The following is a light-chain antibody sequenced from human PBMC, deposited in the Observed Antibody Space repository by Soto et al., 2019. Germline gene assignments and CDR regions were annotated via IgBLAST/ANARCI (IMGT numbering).Light chain of an antibody. V-gene: IGKV1-5*01. CDR3: QQYNSYST. Sequence: DIQMTQSPSTLSASVGDRVTITCRASQSISSWLAWYQKKPGKAPKLLIYDASSLESGVPSRFSGSGSGTEFNLTISSLQPDDFATYYCQQYNSYSTFGQGTKVEIK. J-gene: IGKJ1*01. CDR1: QSISSW. CDR2: DAS.